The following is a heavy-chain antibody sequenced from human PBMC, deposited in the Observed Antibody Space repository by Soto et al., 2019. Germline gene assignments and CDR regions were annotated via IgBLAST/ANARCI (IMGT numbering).Heavy chain of an antibody. CDR2: ISGSGGST. Sequence: EVQLLESGGGLVQPGESLRLSCAVSGFTFSNYAMSWVRQVPGKGLEWVSTISGSGGSTYYADSVKGRFTISRDNSKNTLYLQMNGLRAEDTAVYYSVKQQMRYIPAFDYWGQGNLVTVSS. CDR1: GFTFSNYA. D-gene: IGHD5-18*01. V-gene: IGHV3-23*01. CDR3: VKQQMRYIPAFDY. J-gene: IGHJ4*02.